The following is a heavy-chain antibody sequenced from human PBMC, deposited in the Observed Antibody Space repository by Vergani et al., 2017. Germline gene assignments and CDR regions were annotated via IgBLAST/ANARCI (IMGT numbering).Heavy chain of an antibody. CDR2: VYTSGMT. J-gene: IGHJ6*02. CDR1: GGSINTGAYY. V-gene: IGHV4-61*02. D-gene: IGHD3-10*01. CDR3: ARELSYYYGSGSDDYNPYYYEGMDV. Sequence: QVQLQESGPRLVRPLQTLSLTCTVSGGSINTGAYYWRWIRQPAGKGLEWIGRVYTSGMTNYNPSLKSRVTILVDRSKSQLSLKLTSVTAGDTAVYFCARELSYYYGSGSDDYNPYYYEGMDVWGPGTTVTVSS.